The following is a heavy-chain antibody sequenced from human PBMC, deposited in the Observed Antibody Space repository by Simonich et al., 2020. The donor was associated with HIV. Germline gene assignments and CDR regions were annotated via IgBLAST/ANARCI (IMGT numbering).Heavy chain of an antibody. J-gene: IGHJ4*02. CDR2: INHSGST. V-gene: IGHV4-34*01. Sequence: QVQLQQWGAGLLKPSETLSLTCAVYGGSFSGSYWSWIRRPPGKGLEWFGEINHSGSTNYNPSLKGRVTISVDTSKNQFSLKLSSVTAADTAVYYCARGFYQRLYYFDYWGQGTLVTVSS. CDR3: ARGFYQRLYYFDY. CDR1: GGSFSGSY. D-gene: IGHD2-2*01.